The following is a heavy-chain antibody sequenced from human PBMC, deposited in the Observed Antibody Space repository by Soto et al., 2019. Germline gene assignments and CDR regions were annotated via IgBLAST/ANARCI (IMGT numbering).Heavy chain of an antibody. D-gene: IGHD3-22*01. CDR2: IYSGGSK. J-gene: IGHJ6*02. Sequence: GGYLTLSCAASGFTVCSNYMSSVRHAPGKGLEWVSVIYSGGSKYYADSVKGRFTISRDNSKNTLYLQMNSLRAEDTAVYYCARVGYYDSSGMSYYYYYGMDVWGQGT. CDR3: ARVGYYDSSGMSYYYYYGMDV. V-gene: IGHV3-66*01. CDR1: GFTVCSNY.